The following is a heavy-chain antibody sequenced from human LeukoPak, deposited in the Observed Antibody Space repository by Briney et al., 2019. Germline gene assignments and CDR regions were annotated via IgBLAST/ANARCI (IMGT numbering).Heavy chain of an antibody. Sequence: KTGGSLRLSCAASGFTFSDYYMSWIRQAPGKGLEWVSYISSSSSHTNYADYVKGRFTISRDNAKNSLYLQMNSLRAEDTAVYYCARGVTTTDYWGQGTLVTVSS. CDR2: ISSSSSHT. CDR1: GFTFSDYY. V-gene: IGHV3-11*03. CDR3: ARGVTTTDY. D-gene: IGHD4-17*01. J-gene: IGHJ4*02.